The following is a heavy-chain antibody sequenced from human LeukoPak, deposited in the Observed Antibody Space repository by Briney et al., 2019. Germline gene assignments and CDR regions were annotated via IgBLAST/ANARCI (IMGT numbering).Heavy chain of an antibody. D-gene: IGHD1-1*01. V-gene: IGHV3-23*01. CDR2: INGRGDDS. J-gene: IGHJ4*02. CDR1: DFTFA. Sequence: GGSLRLSCVVSDFTFAVSWVRQAPGKGLEWISTINGRGDDSFHADSVKGRFTISRDTSKNTLYLHMSSLRAADTAMYFCVRMRGPERRHCFDYWSQGALLMVSS. CDR3: VRMRGPERRHCFDY.